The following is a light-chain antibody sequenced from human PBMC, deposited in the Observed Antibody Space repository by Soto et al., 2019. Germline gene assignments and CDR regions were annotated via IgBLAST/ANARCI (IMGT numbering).Light chain of an antibody. CDR1: QGIGNY. J-gene: IGKJ1*01. CDR2: AAS. Sequence: DIQMTQSPSSLSASVGDRVTITCRASQGIGNYLAWYQQKPGKVPKLLIYAASTLQSGVPSRFSGSGSGTDFTLTISSLQPEDVATYFCQNYNSAPRRFGQGTKVEIK. CDR3: QNYNSAPRR. V-gene: IGKV1-27*01.